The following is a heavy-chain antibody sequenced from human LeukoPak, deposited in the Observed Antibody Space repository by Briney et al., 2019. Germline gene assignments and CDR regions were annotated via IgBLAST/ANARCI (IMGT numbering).Heavy chain of an antibody. CDR1: GFTFTNYA. D-gene: IGHD3-10*01. CDR3: ARARSSGSYLTYYYYYAMDV. CDR2: VSKDGRNT. J-gene: IGHJ6*02. V-gene: IGHV3-30*04. Sequence: GGSLRLSCAASGFTFTNYAVHWVRQAPGKGLEWVAVVSKDGRNTHYADSVMGRFTISRDDSKNTLYLQMNSLRAEDTAVYYCARARSSGSYLTYYYYYAMDVWGQGTTVTVSS.